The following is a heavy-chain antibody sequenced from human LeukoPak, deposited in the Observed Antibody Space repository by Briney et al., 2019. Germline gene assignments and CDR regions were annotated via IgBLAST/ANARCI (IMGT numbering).Heavy chain of an antibody. J-gene: IGHJ5*02. D-gene: IGHD5-18*01. CDR3: ARARGYSYAKNWFDP. CDR2: IYYSGST. V-gene: IGHV4-39*07. Sequence: SETLSLTCTVSGGSISSSSYYWGWIRQPPGKGLEWIGSIYYSGSTYYNPSLKSRVTISVDTSKNQFSLKLSSVTAADTAVYYCARARGYSYAKNWFDPWGQGTLVTVSS. CDR1: GGSISSSSYY.